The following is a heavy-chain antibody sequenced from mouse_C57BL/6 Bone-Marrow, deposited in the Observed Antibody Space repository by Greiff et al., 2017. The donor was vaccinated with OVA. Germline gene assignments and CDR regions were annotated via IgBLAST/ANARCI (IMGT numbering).Heavy chain of an antibody. CDR1: GYTFTSYW. CDR3: ARKTTALYYFDY. CDR2: IDPSDSET. D-gene: IGHD1-2*01. V-gene: IGHV1-52*01. Sequence: QVQLQQPGAELVRPGSSVKLSCKASGYTFTSYWMHWVKQRPIQGLEWIGNIDPSDSETHYNQKFKDKATLTVDKSSSTAYMQLSSLTSEDSAVYYCARKTTALYYFDYWGQGTTPTVSS. J-gene: IGHJ2*01.